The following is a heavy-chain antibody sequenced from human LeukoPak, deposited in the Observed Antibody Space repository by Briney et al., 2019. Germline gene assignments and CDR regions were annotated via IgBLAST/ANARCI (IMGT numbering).Heavy chain of an antibody. V-gene: IGHV3-30*01. D-gene: IGHD3-10*01. CDR1: GFTFSSYA. Sequence: GRSLRLSCAASGFTFSSYAMHWVRQAPGKGLEWVAVISYDGSNEYYADSVKGRFTISRDNSKNTLYLQMNSLRAEDTAVFYCARESSGSYVIHDAFDIWGQGTMVTVSS. J-gene: IGHJ3*02. CDR2: ISYDGSNE. CDR3: ARESSGSYVIHDAFDI.